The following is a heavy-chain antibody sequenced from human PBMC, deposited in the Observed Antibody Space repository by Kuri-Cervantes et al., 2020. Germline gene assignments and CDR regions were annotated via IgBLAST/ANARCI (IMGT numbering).Heavy chain of an antibody. D-gene: IGHD2-15*01. J-gene: IGHJ4*02. CDR1: GGSVSSRSWY. Sequence: SETLSLTCTVSGGSVSSRSWYWGWIRQTPGKGLEWIGSIYYSGSTYYNPSLKSRVTISVDMSKNQFSLKLSSVTAADTAVYYCARGGWSLDYWGQGTLVTVSS. CDR3: ARGGWSLDY. V-gene: IGHV4-39*07. CDR2: IYYSGST.